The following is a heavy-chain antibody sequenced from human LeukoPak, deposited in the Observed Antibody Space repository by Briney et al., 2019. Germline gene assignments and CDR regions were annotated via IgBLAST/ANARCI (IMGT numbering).Heavy chain of an antibody. CDR3: AELGITMIGGV. V-gene: IGHV3-48*04. CDR1: GFTFSGAW. D-gene: IGHD3-10*02. J-gene: IGHJ6*04. Sequence: PGGSLRLSCTASGFTFSGAWMTWVRQAPGKGLEWVSCISSSGSTIYYADSVKGRFTISRDNAKNSLYLQMNSLRAEDTAVYYCAELGITMIGGVWGKGTTVTISS. CDR2: ISSSGSTI.